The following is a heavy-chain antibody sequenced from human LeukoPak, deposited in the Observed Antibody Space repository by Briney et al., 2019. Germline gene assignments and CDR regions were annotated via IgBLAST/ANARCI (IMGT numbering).Heavy chain of an antibody. J-gene: IGHJ4*02. CDR3: ASTVAPQYYFDY. Sequence: GGSLRLSCAASGITFSSYGMHWVRQAPGKGLEWVAVISYDGSNKYYADSVKGRFTISRDNSKNTLYLQMNSLRAEDTAVYYCASTVAPQYYFDYWGQGTLVTVSS. CDR2: ISYDGSNK. V-gene: IGHV3-30*03. CDR1: GITFSSYG. D-gene: IGHD4-11*01.